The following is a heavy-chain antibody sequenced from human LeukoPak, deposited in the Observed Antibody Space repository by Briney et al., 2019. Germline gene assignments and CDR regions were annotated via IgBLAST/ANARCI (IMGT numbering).Heavy chain of an antibody. Sequence: GGSLRLSCSASGFTFSSYAMHWVRQAPGKGLEYVSAISSNGGSTYYADSVKGRFTISRDNAKNSLYLQMNSLRAEDTAVYYCARVRAGEDWFDPWGQGTLVTVSS. D-gene: IGHD4-17*01. J-gene: IGHJ5*02. CDR1: GFTFSSYA. CDR2: ISSNGGST. V-gene: IGHV3-64*04. CDR3: ARVRAGEDWFDP.